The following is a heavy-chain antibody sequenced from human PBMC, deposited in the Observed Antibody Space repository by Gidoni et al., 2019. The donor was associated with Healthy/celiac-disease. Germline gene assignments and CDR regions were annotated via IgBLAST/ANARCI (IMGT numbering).Heavy chain of an antibody. V-gene: IGHV3-20*04. Sequence: EVQLVESGGGVVRPGGSLRLSCAASGFPLYAYGMSWVRQAPGKGLEWVSGINWNGGSTGYADSVKGRFTISRDNAKNSLYLQMNSLRAEDTALYYCARAFYDSSGYYHDAFDIWGQGTMVTVSS. J-gene: IGHJ3*02. CDR2: INWNGGST. D-gene: IGHD3-22*01. CDR1: GFPLYAYG. CDR3: ARAFYDSSGYYHDAFDI.